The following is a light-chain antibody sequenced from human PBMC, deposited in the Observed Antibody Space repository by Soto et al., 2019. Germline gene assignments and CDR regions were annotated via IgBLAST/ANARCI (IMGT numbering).Light chain of an antibody. CDR1: QSVSSN. J-gene: IGKJ1*01. Sequence: IGRPQTPATLSVSPGERATLSFGAIQSVSSNLAWYQQKPGQAPRLLIYGASTRATGIPARFSGSGSGTEFTLTISSLQSEDFAVYYCQQYNNWPPTWTFGQGTKVDI. CDR3: QQYNNWPPTWT. V-gene: IGKV3-15*01. CDR2: GAS.